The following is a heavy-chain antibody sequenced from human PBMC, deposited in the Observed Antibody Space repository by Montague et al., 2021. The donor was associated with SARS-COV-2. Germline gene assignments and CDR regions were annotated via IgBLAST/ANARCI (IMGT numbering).Heavy chain of an antibody. V-gene: IGHV4-59*01. CDR2: VYYSGSA. Sequence: SETLSLTCTVSGGSISSYYWSWIRQPPGKGLEWIGYVYYSGSANXNPSLKSRVTISVDTSKNQFSLKLSSVTAADTAVYYCAGTSTDSSGWGVNYYYYGMDDWCQGTTVTVSS. J-gene: IGHJ6*02. CDR3: AGTSTDSSGWGVNYYYYGMDD. CDR1: GGSISSYY. D-gene: IGHD6-19*01.